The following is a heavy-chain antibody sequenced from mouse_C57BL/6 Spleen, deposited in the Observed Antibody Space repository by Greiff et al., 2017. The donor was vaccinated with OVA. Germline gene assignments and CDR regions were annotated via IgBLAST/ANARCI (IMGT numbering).Heavy chain of an antibody. CDR1: GYTFTDYY. J-gene: IGHJ3*01. CDR3: ARDGSSPLAY. D-gene: IGHD1-1*01. V-gene: IGHV1-76*01. CDR2: IYPGSGNT. Sequence: VKLQESGAELVRPGASVKLSCKASGYTFTDYYINWVKQRPGQGLEWIARIYPGSGNTYYNEKFKGKATLTAEKSSSTAYMQLSSLTSEDAAVYYCARDGSSPLAYWGQGTLVTVSA.